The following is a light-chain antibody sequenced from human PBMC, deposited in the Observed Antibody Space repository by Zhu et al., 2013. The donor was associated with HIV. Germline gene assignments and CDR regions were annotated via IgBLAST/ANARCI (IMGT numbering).Light chain of an antibody. CDR3: QQTNSFPPT. CDR1: QNIAEF. CDR2: DVS. V-gene: IGKV1-33*01. Sequence: DIQMTQSPSSLSASVGDRVTITCQASQNIAEFLNWYQHKPGKAPKLLIYDVSNLEIGAPSRFSGSESGTDFSLTISSLQPEDFATYYCQQTNSFPPTFGGGTKVEIK. J-gene: IGKJ4*01.